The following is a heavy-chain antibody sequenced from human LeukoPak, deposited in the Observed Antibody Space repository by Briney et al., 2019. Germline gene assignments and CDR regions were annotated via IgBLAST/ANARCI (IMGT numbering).Heavy chain of an antibody. J-gene: IGHJ4*02. CDR3: VRDRGWFQFDY. V-gene: IGHV3-7*04. CDR2: IKEDGSAK. D-gene: IGHD3-10*01. CDR1: GFTFSDSW. Sequence: GGSLRLSCAGSGFTFSDSWMTWVRQAPGKGLEWVGDIKEDGSAKHYVDSVKGRFTISRDNAKNSLYLQMSSLRAEDTAVYYCVRDRGWFQFDYWGQGTLVTVSS.